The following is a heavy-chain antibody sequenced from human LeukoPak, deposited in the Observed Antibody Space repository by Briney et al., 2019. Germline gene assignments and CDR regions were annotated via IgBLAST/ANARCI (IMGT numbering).Heavy chain of an antibody. CDR2: IYYDGST. V-gene: IGHV4-39*01. J-gene: IGHJ4*02. Sequence: SETLSLTCSVSGASISSNRYYWGWIRQPPGKGLEWIGSIYYDGSTSYSPPLKSRVTISVDTSKNQFSPKLSSVTAADTAVYYCARREGTVWFHFDYWGQGTLVTVSS. CDR1: GASISSNRYY. CDR3: ARREGTVWFHFDY. D-gene: IGHD3-10*01.